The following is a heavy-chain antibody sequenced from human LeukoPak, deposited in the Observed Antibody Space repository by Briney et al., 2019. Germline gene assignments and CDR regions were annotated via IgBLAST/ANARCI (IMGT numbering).Heavy chain of an antibody. CDR3: ARDSRFVVVPAAMSYYYYGMDV. J-gene: IGHJ6*02. D-gene: IGHD2-2*01. V-gene: IGHV4-59*01. CDR2: IYYSGST. Sequence: SETLSLTCTVSGGSISSYYWSWIRQPPGKGLEWIGYIYYSGSTNYNPSLKSRVTISVDTSKNQFSLKLSSVTAADTAVYYCARDSRFVVVPAAMSYYYYGMDVWGQGTTATVSS. CDR1: GGSISSYY.